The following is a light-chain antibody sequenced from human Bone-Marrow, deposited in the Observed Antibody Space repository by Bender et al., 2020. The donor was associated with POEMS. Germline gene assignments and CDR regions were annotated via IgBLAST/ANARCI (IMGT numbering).Light chain of an antibody. J-gene: IGLJ2*01. V-gene: IGLV3-25*03. CDR2: KDT. Sequence: VLTQPPSASGTPGQRVTISCSGSSSNIGSNFVYWYQQRPGQASMLIIYKDTERPSGIPERFSGSSSGTTVTLTISGVQAEDEADYYCQSADSSGTYLGVFGGGTKLTVL. CDR3: QSADSSGTYLGV. CDR1: SSNIGSN.